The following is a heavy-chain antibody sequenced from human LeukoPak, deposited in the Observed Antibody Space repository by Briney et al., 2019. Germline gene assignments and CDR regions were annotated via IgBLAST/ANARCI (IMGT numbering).Heavy chain of an antibody. CDR3: VREDSSFAFDY. Sequence: TGGSLRLSCAAPGFTFDNCAMNWVRQAPGKGLEWLSYIWDSSRITYRADSVKGRFTISRDNAKTSLYLQMNSLRDEDTAVYYCVREDSSFAFDYWGQGILVTVSS. V-gene: IGHV3-48*02. CDR2: IWDSSRIT. CDR1: GFTFDNCA. J-gene: IGHJ4*02. D-gene: IGHD2/OR15-2a*01.